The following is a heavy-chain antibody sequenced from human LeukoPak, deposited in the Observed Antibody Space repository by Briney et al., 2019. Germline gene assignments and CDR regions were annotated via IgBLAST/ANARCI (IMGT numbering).Heavy chain of an antibody. V-gene: IGHV3-23*01. J-gene: IGHJ4*02. CDR2: ISGSGGST. CDR1: GFTFSSDA. Sequence: GGSLRLSCAASGFTFSSDAMSWVRQAPGKGLEWVSAISGSGGSTYYADSVKGRFTISRDNSKNTLYLQMNSLRAEDTAVYYCAKVPTITFGGVIVTPYYFDYWGQGTLVTVSS. D-gene: IGHD3-16*02. CDR3: AKVPTITFGGVIVTPYYFDY.